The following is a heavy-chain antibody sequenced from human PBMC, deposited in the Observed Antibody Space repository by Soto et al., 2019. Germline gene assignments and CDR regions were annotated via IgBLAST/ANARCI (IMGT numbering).Heavy chain of an antibody. J-gene: IGHJ5*02. CDR1: GDTFSGYF. CDR2: VNPNSGGT. CDR3: AQGNSRITVS. D-gene: IGHD1-7*01. Sequence: RASVKVSCKASGDTFSGYFFLWVRRAPGQGLEWVGSVNPNSGGTYYAQKYRGRVTMTWSASISTAYMDLWNLRSDDTAVYSCAQGNSRITVSWGQGTLVTVSS. V-gene: IGHV1-2*02.